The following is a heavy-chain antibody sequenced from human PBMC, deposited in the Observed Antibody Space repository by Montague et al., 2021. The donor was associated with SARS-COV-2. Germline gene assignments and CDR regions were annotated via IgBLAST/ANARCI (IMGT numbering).Heavy chain of an antibody. CDR3: ARVYYGGNSAFDY. V-gene: IGHV2-70*11. CDR1: GFSLSTSGMC. Sequence: PALVKPTQTFTLTCTFSGFSLSTSGMCVSWIRQPPGKALEWLARIDWDDDKYYSTSLKTRLTISKDTSKNQVVLTMTNMDPVDTATYYCARVYYGGNSAFDYWGQGTLVTVSS. CDR2: IDWDDDK. J-gene: IGHJ4*02. D-gene: IGHD4-23*01.